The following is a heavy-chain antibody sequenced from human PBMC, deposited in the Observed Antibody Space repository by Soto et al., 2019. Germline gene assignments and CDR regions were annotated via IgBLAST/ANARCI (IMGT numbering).Heavy chain of an antibody. CDR2: ISSNGGST. J-gene: IGHJ4*02. D-gene: IGHD1-26*01. V-gene: IGHV3-64D*06. CDR3: VKSPRIVGATTSSYFDY. Sequence: PGGSLRLSCSASGFTFNSYAMHWVRQAPGKGLEYVSAISSNGGSTYYADSVKGRFTISRDNSKNTLYLQMSSLRAEDTAVYYCVKSPRIVGATTSSYFDYWGQGTLVTVSS. CDR1: GFTFNSYA.